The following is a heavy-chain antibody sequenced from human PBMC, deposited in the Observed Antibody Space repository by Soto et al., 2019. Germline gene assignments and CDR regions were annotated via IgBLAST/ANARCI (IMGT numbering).Heavy chain of an antibody. V-gene: IGHV3-48*02. CDR1: GFSFSSYS. CDR2: ISSSKTYI. J-gene: IGHJ3*02. D-gene: IGHD6-19*01. Sequence: EVQLVESGGGLVQPGQSLRVSRAASGFSFSSYSMNWVRQAPGKGLEWISYISSSKTYIWYADSVKGRFTISRDNAKNSLSLQMNSLRDEDTAVYYCVRDSGWAFDIWGLGTMVTVSS. CDR3: VRDSGWAFDI.